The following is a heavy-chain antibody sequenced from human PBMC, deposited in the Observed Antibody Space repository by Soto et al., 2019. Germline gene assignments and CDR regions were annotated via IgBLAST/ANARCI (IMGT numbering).Heavy chain of an antibody. D-gene: IGHD3-9*01. CDR3: ARGGELRYFDWYSHAY. Sequence: SETLSLTCTVSGGSISSGGYYWSWIRQHPGKGLEWIGYIYYSGSTYYNPSLKSRVTISVDTSKNQFSLKLSSVTAADTAVYYCARGGELRYFDWYSHAYWGQGTLVTVSS. J-gene: IGHJ4*02. CDR1: GGSISSGGYY. CDR2: IYYSGST. V-gene: IGHV4-31*03.